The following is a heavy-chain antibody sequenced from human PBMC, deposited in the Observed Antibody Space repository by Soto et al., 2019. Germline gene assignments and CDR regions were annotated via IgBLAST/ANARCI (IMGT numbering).Heavy chain of an antibody. CDR2: IIPIFGTA. CDR1: GCTFSTSA. D-gene: IGHD5-12*01. V-gene: IGHV1-69*12. CDR3: ARDKDRVRLGWNYYYAMDV. Sequence: QVQLVQSGAEVMQPGSSVRVSCKASGCTFSTSAISWVRQAPGHGLEWMGGIIPIFGTADYAQKFQGRVTITADESTSTAYMEMSSLRSEDTAVYFCARDKDRVRLGWNYYYAMDVWGQGTTVTVSS. J-gene: IGHJ6*02.